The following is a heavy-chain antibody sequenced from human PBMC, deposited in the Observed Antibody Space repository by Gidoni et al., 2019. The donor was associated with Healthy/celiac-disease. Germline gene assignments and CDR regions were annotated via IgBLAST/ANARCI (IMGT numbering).Heavy chain of an antibody. Sequence: EVQLVESGGGLVQPGSSLRLSCSASGFTFADYAMHWVRQAPGKGLEWVSGISWNRGSIGYADSVKGRFTISRDNAKNSLYLQMNSLRAEDTALYYCAKDTGGPKGYYYYGMDVWGQGTTVTVSS. CDR1: GFTFADYA. CDR3: AKDTGGPKGYYYYGMDV. J-gene: IGHJ6*02. D-gene: IGHD3-10*01. CDR2: ISWNRGSI. V-gene: IGHV3-9*01.